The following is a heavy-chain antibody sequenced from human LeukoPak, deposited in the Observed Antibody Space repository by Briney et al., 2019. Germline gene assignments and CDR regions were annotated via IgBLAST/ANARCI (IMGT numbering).Heavy chain of an antibody. D-gene: IGHD6-13*01. V-gene: IGHV1-3*01. CDR3: AREEGIAAAANNWFDP. CDR1: GYTFTSYA. Sequence: ASVKVSCKASGYTFTSYAMHWVRQAPGQRLEWMGWINAGNGNTKYSQKFQGRVTITRDTSASTAHMELSSLRSEDTAVYYCAREEGIAAAANNWFDPWGQGTLVTVSS. CDR2: INAGNGNT. J-gene: IGHJ5*02.